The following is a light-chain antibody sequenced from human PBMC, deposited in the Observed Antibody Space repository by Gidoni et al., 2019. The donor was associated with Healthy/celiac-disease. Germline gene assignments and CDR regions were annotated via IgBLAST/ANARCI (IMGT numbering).Light chain of an antibody. CDR3: QTLGTGIQV. CDR1: SGHSSYA. J-gene: IGLJ3*02. V-gene: IGLV4-69*01. Sequence: QHVLTKSPSSPASLGTPVNLTCPLSSGHSSYASAWHHQQPEKRPRYLMKLTSDGSHSRGDGIPDRFSGSSSGAWRYHTISSLQSQDEADYYCQTLGTGIQVFGGGTKLTVL. CDR2: LTSDGSH.